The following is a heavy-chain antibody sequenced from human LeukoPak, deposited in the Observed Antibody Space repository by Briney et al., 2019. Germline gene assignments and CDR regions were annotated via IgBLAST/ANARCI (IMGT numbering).Heavy chain of an antibody. CDR3: ARADDFCMNGVCAFGMDV. CDR2: IIPWSGST. V-gene: IGHV1-69*06. Sequence: GASVKVSCKPSRDIFGTYVIAWVRQAPGHGLEWMGRIIPWSGSTDYAEKFQGRLSISVDKSTRTANLDLSGLTSDDTAVYFCARADDFCMNGVCAFGMDVWGQGTTVIVSS. CDR1: RDIFGTYV. J-gene: IGHJ6*02. D-gene: IGHD3/OR15-3a*01.